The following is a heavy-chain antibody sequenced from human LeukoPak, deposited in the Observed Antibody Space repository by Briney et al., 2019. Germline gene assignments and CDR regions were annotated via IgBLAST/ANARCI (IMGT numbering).Heavy chain of an antibody. V-gene: IGHV3-20*04. CDR1: GFTFDDYG. D-gene: IGHD5-18*01. CDR2: INWNGGST. CDR3: ARARGGYSYGYEGFDY. J-gene: IGHJ4*02. Sequence: GGSLRLSCAASGFTFDDYGMSWVRQAPGKGLEWVPGINWNGGSTGYADSVKGRFTISRDNAKNSLYLQMNSLRAEDTALYYCARARGGYSYGYEGFDYWGQGTPVTVSS.